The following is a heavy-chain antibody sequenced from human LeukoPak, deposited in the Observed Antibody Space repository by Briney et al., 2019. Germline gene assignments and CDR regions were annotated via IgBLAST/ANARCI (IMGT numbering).Heavy chain of an antibody. Sequence: GGSLRLSCIASGFSFGSYAMGWVRQAPGKGLEWVSSISGVSGSAYYVDSVKGRFTISRDNSENTLYLQMNSLRAEDTAVYYCASPGVRRVMVYATRYWGQGTLVTVSS. J-gene: IGHJ4*02. CDR3: ASPGVRRVMVYATRY. D-gene: IGHD2-8*01. CDR1: GFSFGSYA. V-gene: IGHV3-23*01. CDR2: ISGVSGSA.